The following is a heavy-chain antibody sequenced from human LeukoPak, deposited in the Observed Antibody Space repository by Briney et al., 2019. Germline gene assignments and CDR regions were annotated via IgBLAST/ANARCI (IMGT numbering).Heavy chain of an antibody. V-gene: IGHV4-59*01. CDR2: IYYSGRT. J-gene: IGHJ4*02. D-gene: IGHD3-16*01. Sequence: SETLSLTYTISGGSISTSYWGWIRQPPGKGLECLGYIYYSGRTNYNPSLRSRVTISIDSSENQLSLKLTSVSAADTAVYYCARMLGREAYPLDHWGQGTLVTVSS. CDR3: ARMLGREAYPLDH. CDR1: GGSISTSY.